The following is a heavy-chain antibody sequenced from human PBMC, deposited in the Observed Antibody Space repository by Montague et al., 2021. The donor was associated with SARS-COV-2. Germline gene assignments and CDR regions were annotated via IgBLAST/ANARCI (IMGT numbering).Heavy chain of an antibody. J-gene: IGHJ4*02. D-gene: IGHD1-26*01. CDR3: ARFGSGTLEFDL. CDR1: DASISTGIYY. CDR2: IRTTGHT. Sequence: TLSLTCTVSDASISTGIYYWSWIRQTAGKGLEWIGRIRTTGHTDYNSSLESRVFMSVDTSTNQFSLSLTSVPAADTAVYFCARFGSGTLEFDLWGQGTLVTVSS. V-gene: IGHV4-61*02.